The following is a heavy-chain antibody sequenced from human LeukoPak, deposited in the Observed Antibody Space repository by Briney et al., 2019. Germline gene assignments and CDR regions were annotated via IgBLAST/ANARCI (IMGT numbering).Heavy chain of an antibody. CDR3: AKAIVVVPAGSIQTDY. CDR2: IRYDGSNK. V-gene: IGHV3-30*02. CDR1: GFTVSNNY. Sequence: PGGSLRLSCAASGFTVSNNYMSWVRQAPGKGLEWVAFIRYDGSNKYYADSVKGRFTISRDNSKNTLYLQMNSLRAEDTAVYYCAKAIVVVPAGSIQTDYWGQGTLVTVSS. D-gene: IGHD2-2*01. J-gene: IGHJ4*02.